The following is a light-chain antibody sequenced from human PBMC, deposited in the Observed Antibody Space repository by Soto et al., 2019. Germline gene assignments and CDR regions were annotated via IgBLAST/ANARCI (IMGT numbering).Light chain of an antibody. CDR3: QQRSNWFT. CDR1: QSVSSY. Sequence: EIVLTQSPATLSLSPGERATLSCRASQSVSSYLAWYQQKPGQAPRLLIYDSSNRATGIPARFSGGGSGTDFTLTISRLEPEDFAVYYCQQRSNWFTFGPGTKVDIK. J-gene: IGKJ3*01. V-gene: IGKV3-11*01. CDR2: DSS.